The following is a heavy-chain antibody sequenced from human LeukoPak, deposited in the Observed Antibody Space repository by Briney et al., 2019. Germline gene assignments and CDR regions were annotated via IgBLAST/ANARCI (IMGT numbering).Heavy chain of an antibody. J-gene: IGHJ4*02. Sequence: GGSLRLSCAASGFTFSYYAMGWVRQAPGKGLEWVSSISAGADSTYYADSVKGRFTISRDNSKNTLYLQMNSLRAEDTAVYYCGPSIAPAAGAPWGQGTLVTVSS. CDR1: GFTFSYYA. CDR3: GPSIAPAAGAP. V-gene: IGHV3-23*01. CDR2: ISAGADST. D-gene: IGHD6-6*01.